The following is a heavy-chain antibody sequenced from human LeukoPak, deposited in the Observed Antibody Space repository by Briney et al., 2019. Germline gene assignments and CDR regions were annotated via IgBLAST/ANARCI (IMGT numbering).Heavy chain of an antibody. Sequence: SQTLSLTCTVSGGSISSGGYYWSWIRQHPGKGLEWIGYIYYSGSTYYNPSLKSRVTISVDTSKNQFSLKLSSVTAADTAVYYCARDQRITYGMDVWGQGTTVTVYS. D-gene: IGHD2-15*01. CDR3: ARDQRITYGMDV. CDR2: IYYSGST. J-gene: IGHJ6*02. V-gene: IGHV4-31*03. CDR1: GGSISSGGYY.